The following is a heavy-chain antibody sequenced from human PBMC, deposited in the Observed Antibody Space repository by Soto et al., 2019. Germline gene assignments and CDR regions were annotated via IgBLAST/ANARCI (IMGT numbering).Heavy chain of an antibody. D-gene: IGHD6-6*01. J-gene: IGHJ6*02. CDR1: GGSISSSSHY. CDR3: ARVISSSSSLGHRYYYYGMDV. CDR2: IYYSGTT. Sequence: PSETLSLTCTVSGGSISSSSHYWGWFRQPPGKGLEWIGSIYYSGTTYSNPSLKSRVTISVDTSKSQFSLKLSSVTAADTAVYYCARVISSSSSLGHRYYYYGMDVWGQGTTVTVSS. V-gene: IGHV4-39*01.